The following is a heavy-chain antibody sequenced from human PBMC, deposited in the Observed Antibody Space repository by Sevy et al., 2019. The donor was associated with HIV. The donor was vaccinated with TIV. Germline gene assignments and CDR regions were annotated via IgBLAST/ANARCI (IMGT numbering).Heavy chain of an antibody. Sequence: GGSLRLSCAASGFTFSSYSMNWVRQAPGKGLEWVSSISSSSSYIYYADSVKGRFTISRDNAKNSLYLQMNSLRAEDTAVYYCASDYDYVWGRLYWGQGSLVTVSS. J-gene: IGHJ4*02. CDR3: ASDYDYVWGRLY. V-gene: IGHV3-21*01. D-gene: IGHD3-16*01. CDR2: ISSSSSYI. CDR1: GFTFSSYS.